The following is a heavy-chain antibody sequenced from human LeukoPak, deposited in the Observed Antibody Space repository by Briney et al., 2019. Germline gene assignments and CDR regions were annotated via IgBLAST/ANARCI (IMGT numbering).Heavy chain of an antibody. J-gene: IGHJ4*02. Sequence: GESLKISCVVSGFTFGNEEMNWLRQTPGKGMEWVAYISSSGSLIHYGESVKGRFTISRDNAKNSLYLQMNSLRTEDTGVYYCARGGNYAPFDYWGQGALVAVSS. V-gene: IGHV3-48*03. CDR3: ARGGNYAPFDY. D-gene: IGHD3-16*01. CDR1: GFTFGNEE. CDR2: ISSSGSLI.